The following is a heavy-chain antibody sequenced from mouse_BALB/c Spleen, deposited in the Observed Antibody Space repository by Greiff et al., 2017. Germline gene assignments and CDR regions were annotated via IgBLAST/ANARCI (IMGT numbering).Heavy chain of an antibody. CDR1: GFTFSSYA. J-gene: IGHJ3*01. D-gene: IGHD1-1*01. CDR3: ARGDGSSPAWFAY. Sequence: EVQGVESGGGLVKPGGSLKLSCAASGFTFSSYAMSWVRQTPEKRLEWVATISSGGSYTYYPDSVKGRFTISRDNAKNTLYLQMSSLRSEDTAMYYCARGDGSSPAWFAYWGQGTLVTVSA. CDR2: ISSGGSYT. V-gene: IGHV5-9-3*01.